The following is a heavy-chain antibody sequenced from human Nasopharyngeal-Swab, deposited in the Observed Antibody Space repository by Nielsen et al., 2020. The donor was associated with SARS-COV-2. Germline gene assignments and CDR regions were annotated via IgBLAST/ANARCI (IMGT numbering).Heavy chain of an antibody. J-gene: IGHJ4*02. D-gene: IGHD6-13*01. CDR3: AKDGSSSPTY. V-gene: IGHV3-23*01. CDR1: GFTFDHYA. CDR2: ISGSGGDT. Sequence: GGSLRLSCTASGFTFDHYAMNWVRQAPGKGLEWVSAISGSGGDTYYADSVKGRFTISRDNSKNTLYLRMNSLRAEDTAVYYCAKDGSSSPTYWGQGTLVTVSS.